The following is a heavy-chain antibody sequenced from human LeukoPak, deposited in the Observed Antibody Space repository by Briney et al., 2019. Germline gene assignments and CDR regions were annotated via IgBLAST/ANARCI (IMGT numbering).Heavy chain of an antibody. J-gene: IGHJ6*03. CDR1: GFTFGSYA. D-gene: IGHD2-2*01. CDR2: ISGSGGST. CDR3: AKAEVVAHYYYYYMDV. Sequence: PGGSLRLSCAASGFTFGSYAMRWVRQAPGKGLEWVSAISGSGGSTYYADSVKGRFTISRDNSKNTLYLQMNSLRAEDTAVYYCAKAEVVAHYYYYYMDVWGKGTTVTVSS. V-gene: IGHV3-23*01.